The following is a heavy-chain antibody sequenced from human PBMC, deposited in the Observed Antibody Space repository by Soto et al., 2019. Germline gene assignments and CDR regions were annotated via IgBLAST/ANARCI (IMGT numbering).Heavy chain of an antibody. Sequence: QVQLVQSGAEVKKPGSSVKVSCKASGGVFRNYAINWVRQAPGQGLEWMGGIIPVFGTAAYPQKFQGRVTITADESTTTAYMELNSLKTEDTAVYFCASDRWGSYSGDSWGQGTLVTVAS. V-gene: IGHV1-69*01. CDR2: IIPVFGTA. CDR1: GGVFRNYA. J-gene: IGHJ5*02. CDR3: ASDRWGSYSGDS. D-gene: IGHD1-26*01.